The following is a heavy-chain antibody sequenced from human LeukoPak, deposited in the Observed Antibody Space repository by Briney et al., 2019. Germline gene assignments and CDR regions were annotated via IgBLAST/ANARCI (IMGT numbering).Heavy chain of an antibody. J-gene: IGHJ4*02. CDR2: IYFSGSA. Sequence: SETLPLTCTVSGGSISSGGHSWSWIRQHPAKGLEWIGYIYFSGSAYYNPSLESRVTISKDTSKNQFSLKLTSVTAADTAVYYCARGSLRLFDYWGQGTLVTVSS. CDR1: GGSISSGGHS. V-gene: IGHV4-31*03. CDR3: ARGSLRLFDY. D-gene: IGHD5/OR15-5a*01.